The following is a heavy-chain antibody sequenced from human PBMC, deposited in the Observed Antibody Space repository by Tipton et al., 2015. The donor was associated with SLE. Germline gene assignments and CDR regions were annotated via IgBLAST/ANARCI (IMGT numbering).Heavy chain of an antibody. CDR2: INHSGST. CDR1: GGSFSGYY. V-gene: IGHV4-34*01. CDR3: AGPPGVTTAG. D-gene: IGHD4-17*01. Sequence: LRLSCAVYGGSFSGYYWSWIRQPPGKGLEWIGEINHSGSTNYNPSLKSRVTISVDTSKNQFSLKLSSVTAADTAVYYCAGPPGVTTAGWGQGTLVTVSS. J-gene: IGHJ4*02.